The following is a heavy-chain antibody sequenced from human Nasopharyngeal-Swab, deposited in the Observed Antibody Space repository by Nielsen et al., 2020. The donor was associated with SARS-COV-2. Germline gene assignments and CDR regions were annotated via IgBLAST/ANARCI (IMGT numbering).Heavy chain of an antibody. D-gene: IGHD6-19*01. CDR1: GFPFTTYA. J-gene: IGHJ4*02. V-gene: IGHV3-23*01. Sequence: GGSLRLSCAASGFPFTTYAMSWVRQAPGKGLEWVSAVSGSGDTTYYPESVKGRFTISRDNSKNTVHLQMDSLRAEDTAVYYCAKERPDSSGRFWRVFDDWGQGTLVTVSS. CDR3: AKERPDSSGRFWRVFDD. CDR2: VSGSGDTT.